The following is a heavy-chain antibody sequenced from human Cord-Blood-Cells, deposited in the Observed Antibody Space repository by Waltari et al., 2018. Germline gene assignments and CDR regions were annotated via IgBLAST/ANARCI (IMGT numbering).Heavy chain of an antibody. J-gene: IGHJ4*02. D-gene: IGHD3-16*01. CDR1: GGSISSHY. Sequence: QVQLQESGPGLVKPSETLSLTCTVSGGSISSHYWSWIRQPPGKGLEWIGYIYYSGSTHYNPSLKSRVTISVDTSKNQFSLKLSSVTAADTAVYYCARVWGSYFDYWGQGTLVTVSS. CDR2: IYYSGST. CDR3: ARVWGSYFDY. V-gene: IGHV4-59*11.